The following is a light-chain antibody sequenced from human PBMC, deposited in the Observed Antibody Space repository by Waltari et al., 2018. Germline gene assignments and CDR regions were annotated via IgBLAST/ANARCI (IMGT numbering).Light chain of an antibody. J-gene: IGKJ4*01. CDR2: AAS. V-gene: IGKV1-39*01. Sequence: DIQMTQSPPSLSASVGDRVTITCRASQGISSYLSWYQQKPGKAPNLLIYAASSLQSGVPSRFSGSGSGTDFTLTISSLQPEDFATYYCLQHNTYPLTFGGGTKVEI. CDR3: LQHNTYPLT. CDR1: QGISSY.